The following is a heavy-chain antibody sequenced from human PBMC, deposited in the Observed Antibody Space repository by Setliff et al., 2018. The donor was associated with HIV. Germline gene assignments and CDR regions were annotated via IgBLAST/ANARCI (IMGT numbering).Heavy chain of an antibody. Sequence: ASVKVSCKASGGTLTTYGISWVRQAPGQGLEWMGQIIPIFGTTNYAQKFQGRVTITADESTSTAYMELSSLRSEDTAIYYCARDGRGGLVPATMRYMDVWGKGTTVTVSS. D-gene: IGHD2-2*01. J-gene: IGHJ6*04. CDR2: IIPIFGTT. CDR3: ARDGRGGLVPATMRYMDV. V-gene: IGHV1-69*13. CDR1: GGTLTTYG.